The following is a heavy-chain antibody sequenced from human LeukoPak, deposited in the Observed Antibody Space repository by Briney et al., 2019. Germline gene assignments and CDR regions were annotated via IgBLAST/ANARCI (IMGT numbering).Heavy chain of an antibody. V-gene: IGHV4-4*07. D-gene: IGHD6-19*01. Sequence: SETLSLTCTVSGVSVSNFYWSWIRQPAGKGLEWIGRIYTSGSTNYNPSLKSRVTISVDTSKNQFSLKLSSVTAADTAVYYCARESIAVAAYFDYWGQGTLVTVSS. CDR2: IYTSGST. CDR1: GVSVSNFY. J-gene: IGHJ4*02. CDR3: ARESIAVAAYFDY.